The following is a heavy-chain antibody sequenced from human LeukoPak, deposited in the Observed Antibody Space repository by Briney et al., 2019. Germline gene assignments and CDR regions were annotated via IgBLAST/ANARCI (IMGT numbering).Heavy chain of an antibody. CDR3: ARGRHIVVVTAIPSYGY. J-gene: IGHJ4*02. D-gene: IGHD2-21*02. Sequence: SETLSLACTVSGYSISSGYYWGWIRQPPGKGLEWIGSIYHSGSTNYNPSLKSRVTISVDTSKNQFSLKLSSVTAADTAVYYCARGRHIVVVTAIPSYGYWGQGTLVTVSS. CDR1: GYSISSGYY. V-gene: IGHV4-38-2*02. CDR2: IYHSGST.